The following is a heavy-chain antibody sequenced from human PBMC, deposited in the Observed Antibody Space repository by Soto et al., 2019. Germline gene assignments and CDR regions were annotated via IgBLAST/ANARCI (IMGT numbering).Heavy chain of an antibody. CDR2: IYYSGST. D-gene: IGHD6-13*01. Sequence: QVQLQESGPGLVKPSQTLSLTCTVSGGSISSGDYYWSWIRQPPGKGLEWIGYIYYSGSTYYNPSLKSRVTISVDTSKNQFSLKLSSVTAADPAVYYCARGRYGNLQQPDFDYWGQGTLVTVSS. J-gene: IGHJ4*02. CDR3: ARGRYGNLQQPDFDY. CDR1: GGSISSGDYY. V-gene: IGHV4-30-4*01.